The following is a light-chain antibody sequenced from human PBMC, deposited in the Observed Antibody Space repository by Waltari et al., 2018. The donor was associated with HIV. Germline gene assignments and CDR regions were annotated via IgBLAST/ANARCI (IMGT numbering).Light chain of an antibody. V-gene: IGLV2-14*01. Sequence: QSALTQPASVSGSPGPSITISCTGTSSDVGGYNYLSWYQQHPGKAPKLIIYDVSNRPSGVSNRVSGSKSGNTASLTISGLQAEDEADYYCSSYTSSSTVVFGGGTKLTVL. CDR3: SSYTSSSTVV. J-gene: IGLJ2*01. CDR1: SSDVGGYNY. CDR2: DVS.